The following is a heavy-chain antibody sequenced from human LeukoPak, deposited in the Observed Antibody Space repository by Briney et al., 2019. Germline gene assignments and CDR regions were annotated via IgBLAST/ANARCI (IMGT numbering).Heavy chain of an antibody. D-gene: IGHD3-9*01. CDR3: ARDRDILTGYYYYYYYMDV. CDR2: ISTGTYI. J-gene: IGHJ6*03. Sequence: GGSLRLSCVASGFTFSRFEMNWVRQAPGKGLEWISHISTGTYIAYTDSVKGRFTISRDNAKNSLYLQMNSLRAENTAVYYCARDRDILTGYYYYYYYMDVWGKGTTVTLSS. V-gene: IGHV3-21*05. CDR1: GFTFSRFE.